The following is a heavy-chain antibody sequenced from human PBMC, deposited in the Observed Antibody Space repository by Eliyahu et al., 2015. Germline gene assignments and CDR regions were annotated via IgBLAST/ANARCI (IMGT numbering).Heavy chain of an antibody. V-gene: IGHV4-34*01. CDR2: INHSGFT. J-gene: IGHJ6*02. D-gene: IGHD2-2*01. Sequence: QAQLQQWGAGLLKPSETLSLTCAVYGXSFSVSGYXWXWXRQPPGKGLEWIGDINHSGFTDYXPSLKXRVTISLDTXKNQFSLKLSAVTAADTAVYYCARRGYCTRTSCYDPAYYYYGMDVWXQGTTVTVSS. CDR3: ARRGYCTRTSCYDPAYYYYGMDV. CDR1: GXSFSVSGYX.